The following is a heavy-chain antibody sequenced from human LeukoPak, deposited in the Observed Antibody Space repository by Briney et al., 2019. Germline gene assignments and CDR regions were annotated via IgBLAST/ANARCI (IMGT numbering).Heavy chain of an antibody. J-gene: IGHJ6*02. D-gene: IGHD3-10*01. V-gene: IGHV1-2*02. CDR2: INPNSGGT. CDR1: GYTFTGYY. Sequence: ASVKVSCKASGYTFTGYYMHWVRQAPGQGLEWMGWINPNSGGTNYAQKFQGRFTMTRDTSISTAYMELSSLRSEDTAVYYCARGPTLVRGVIMPDSVGGMDVWGQGTTVTVSS. CDR3: ARGPTLVRGVIMPDSVGGMDV.